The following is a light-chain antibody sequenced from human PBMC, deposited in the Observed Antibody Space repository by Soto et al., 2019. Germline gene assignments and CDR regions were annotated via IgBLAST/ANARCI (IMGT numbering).Light chain of an antibody. Sequence: EIVLTQSPATLSLSPGERATLSCRASQSVSSNLAWYQQKPGQAPRLFITDASNRVTGNPVSLSVSGSGTDFTLTISSLEPEDIAVYYCQQRDTFSLGTKLEIK. J-gene: IGKJ2*01. CDR1: QSVSSN. CDR2: DAS. CDR3: QQRDT. V-gene: IGKV3-11*01.